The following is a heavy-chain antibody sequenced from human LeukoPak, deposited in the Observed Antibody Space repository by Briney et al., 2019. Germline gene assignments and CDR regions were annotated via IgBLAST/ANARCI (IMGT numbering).Heavy chain of an antibody. J-gene: IGHJ4*02. CDR1: GFTFSSYA. CDR2: ISGSGGST. D-gene: IGHD3-10*01. V-gene: IGHV3-23*01. Sequence: GGSLRPSCAASGFTFSSYAMSWVRQAPGKGLEWVSAISGSGGSTYYADSVKGRFTISRDKSKNTLYLLMNSLRAEDTAVYYCAKDRGVIRPFDYWGQGTLVTVSA. CDR3: AKDRGVIRPFDY.